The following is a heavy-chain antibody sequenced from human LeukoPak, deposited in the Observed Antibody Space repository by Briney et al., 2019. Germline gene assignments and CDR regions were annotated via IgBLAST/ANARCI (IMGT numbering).Heavy chain of an antibody. Sequence: GGSLRLSCAASGYTFSSHGLTWVRQAPGKGPEWVSTINGAGDNTYYAETVKGRFTISRNNSKNTLYLQMHSLRAEDTAIYYCAKVSVCYGCYLDYWGQGTLVTVS. J-gene: IGHJ4*02. V-gene: IGHV3-23*01. CDR1: GYTFSSHG. D-gene: IGHD3-16*01. CDR3: AKVSVCYGCYLDY. CDR2: INGAGDNT.